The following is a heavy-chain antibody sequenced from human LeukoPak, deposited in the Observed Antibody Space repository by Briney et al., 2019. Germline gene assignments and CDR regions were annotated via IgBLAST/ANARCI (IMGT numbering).Heavy chain of an antibody. D-gene: IGHD3-3*01. V-gene: IGHV4-59*01. Sequence: PSETLSLTCTVSGGSISSYYWSWIRQPPGKGPEWIGYIYYSGSTNYNPSLKSRVTISVDTSKNQFSLKLSSVTAADTAVYYCARTNTAFWSGYSLNTYAFDIWGQGTMVTVSS. CDR2: IYYSGST. CDR3: ARTNTAFWSGYSLNTYAFDI. J-gene: IGHJ3*02. CDR1: GGSISSYY.